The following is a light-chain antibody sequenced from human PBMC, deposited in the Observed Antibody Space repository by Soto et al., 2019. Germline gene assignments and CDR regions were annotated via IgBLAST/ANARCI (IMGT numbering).Light chain of an antibody. V-gene: IGKV3-11*01. CDR3: QQHETLIT. CDR2: DAS. Sequence: EIVFTQSPATLSLSPGERATLSCRASQSVSSSLAWYQHKPGQAPRLLIYDASNRATGVPARFSGGGSGTDFTLTISRLEPEDFAVYYCQQHETLITFGQGTRLENK. CDR1: QSVSSS. J-gene: IGKJ5*01.